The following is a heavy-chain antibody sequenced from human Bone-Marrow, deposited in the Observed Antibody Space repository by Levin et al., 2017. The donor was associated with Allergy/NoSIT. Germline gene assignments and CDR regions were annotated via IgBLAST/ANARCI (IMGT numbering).Heavy chain of an antibody. CDR2: FSYSGST. V-gene: IGHV4-59*01. J-gene: IGHJ4*02. CDR3: VIGAGWLPDY. Sequence: SETLSLTCTVSGGSISNYYYNWVRQPPGKGLEWIGLFSYSGSTNYNPSLKSRVTISVDTSKNQFSLKLSSVTAADTAVYFCVIGAGWLPDYWGQGTLVIVSS. CDR1: GGSISNYY. D-gene: IGHD5-24*01.